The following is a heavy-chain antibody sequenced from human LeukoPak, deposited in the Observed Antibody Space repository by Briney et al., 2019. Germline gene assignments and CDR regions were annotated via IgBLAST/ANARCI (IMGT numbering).Heavy chain of an antibody. D-gene: IGHD2-8*01. CDR2: VSSSGSTI. CDR3: AAFDQLGVWGIDY. Sequence: PGGSLRLSCAASGFTFSDYYMSWIRQAPGKGLEWVSYVSSSGSTIYYADPVKGRFTISRDNAKNSLYLQMNSLRAEDTAVYYCAAFDQLGVWGIDYWGQGTLVTVSS. V-gene: IGHV3-11*01. J-gene: IGHJ4*02. CDR1: GFTFSDYY.